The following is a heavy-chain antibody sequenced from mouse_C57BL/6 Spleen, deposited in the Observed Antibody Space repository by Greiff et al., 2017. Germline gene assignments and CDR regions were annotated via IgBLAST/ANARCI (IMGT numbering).Heavy chain of an antibody. CDR1: GYTFTDYY. V-gene: IGHV1-76*01. CDR2: IYPGSGNT. CDR3: ARGRLSWFAY. Sequence: VQLKQSGAELVRPGASVKLSCKASGYTFTDYYINWVKQRPGQGLEWIARIYPGSGNTYYNEKFKGKATLTAEKSSSTAYMQLSSLTSEDSAVYFCARGRLSWFAYWGQGTLVTVSA. J-gene: IGHJ3*01. D-gene: IGHD2-4*01.